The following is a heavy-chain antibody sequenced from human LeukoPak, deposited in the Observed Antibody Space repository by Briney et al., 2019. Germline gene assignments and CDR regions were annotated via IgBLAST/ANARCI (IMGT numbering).Heavy chain of an antibody. V-gene: IGHV4-4*07. CDR2: IYASGNT. Sequence: QASETLSLTCTVSGGSISSYYWSWVRQPAGKGLEWIGRIYASGNTNYNPSLKGRVTMTVDTSKNQFSLNLSSVTAADTAVYYCARDPFYGNSWYEDYWGQGTLVTVSS. CDR3: ARDPFYGNSWYEDY. J-gene: IGHJ4*02. CDR1: GGSISSYY. D-gene: IGHD6-13*01.